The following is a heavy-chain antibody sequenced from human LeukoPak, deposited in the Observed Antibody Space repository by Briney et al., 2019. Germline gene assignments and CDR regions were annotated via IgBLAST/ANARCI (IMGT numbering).Heavy chain of an antibody. J-gene: IGHJ4*02. CDR1: GFTFGDYA. CDR2: IRSKAYGGTT. V-gene: IGHV3-49*04. Sequence: GGSLRLSCTVSGFTFGDYAMSWVRQAPGKGLEWVGFIRSKAYGGTTEYAASVKGRFTISRDDSKSIAYLQMNSLKTEDTAVYYCTSQHGYWGQGTLVTVSS. CDR3: TSQHGY.